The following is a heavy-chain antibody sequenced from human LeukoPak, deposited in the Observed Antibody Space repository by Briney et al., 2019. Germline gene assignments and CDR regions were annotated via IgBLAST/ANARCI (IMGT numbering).Heavy chain of an antibody. CDR1: GFTFSNYW. CDR3: ARVRYCSTTSCTKAYFDS. CDR2: IDDDGSDT. D-gene: IGHD2-2*01. V-gene: IGHV3-74*01. Sequence: GGSLRLSCAASGFTFSNYWMHWARQVPGKGLVWVSRIDDDGSDTTYADSVKGRFTISRDNAKNTLYLQMNSLRVEDTAVYYCARVRYCSTTSCTKAYFDSWGQGTLVTVSS. J-gene: IGHJ4*02.